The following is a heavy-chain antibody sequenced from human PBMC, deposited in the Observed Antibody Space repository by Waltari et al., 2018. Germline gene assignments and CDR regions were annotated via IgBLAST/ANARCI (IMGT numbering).Heavy chain of an antibody. Sequence: EVQLVESGGGLVKPGGSLRLSCAASGFTFSNAWMSWVRQAPGKGLEVGGRIKSKTDGGTTDYAAPVKGRFTISRDDSKNTLYLQMNSLKTEDTAVYYCTTDDYDSRAFDIWGQGTMVTVSS. CDR1: GFTFSNAW. D-gene: IGHD3-22*01. J-gene: IGHJ3*02. V-gene: IGHV3-15*01. CDR3: TTDDYDSRAFDI. CDR2: IKSKTDGGTT.